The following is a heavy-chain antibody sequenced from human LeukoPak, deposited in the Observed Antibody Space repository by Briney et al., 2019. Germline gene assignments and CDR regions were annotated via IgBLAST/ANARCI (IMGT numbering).Heavy chain of an antibody. J-gene: IGHJ4*02. V-gene: IGHV3-23*01. CDR1: GFTFSSYW. D-gene: IGHD3-10*01. CDR2: ISGSGGST. Sequence: PGGSLRLSCADSGFTFSSYWMTWVRQAPGKGLEWVSAISGSGGSTYYADSVKGRFTISRDNSKNTLYLQMNSLRAEDTAVYYCAKDSRFGPYGSGSLDYWGQGTLVTVSS. CDR3: AKDSRFGPYGSGSLDY.